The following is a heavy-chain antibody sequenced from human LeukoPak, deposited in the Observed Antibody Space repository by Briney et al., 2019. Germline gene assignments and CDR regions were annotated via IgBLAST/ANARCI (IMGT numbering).Heavy chain of an antibody. Sequence: PGGSLRLSCPPSLCTISTLPMHWVRQAPGKGLEYVSGSSSNGGSTYYADSAKGRFIISRDNSKNTLYLQMSSLRPEDTAVYYCVTQISGWVYWGQGTLVTVSS. D-gene: IGHD6-19*01. CDR1: LCTISTLP. J-gene: IGHJ4*02. CDR2: SSSNGGST. V-gene: IGHV3-64D*06. CDR3: VTQISGWVY.